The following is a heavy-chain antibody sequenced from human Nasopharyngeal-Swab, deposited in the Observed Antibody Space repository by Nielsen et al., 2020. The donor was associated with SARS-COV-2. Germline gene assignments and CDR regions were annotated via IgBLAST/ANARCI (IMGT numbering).Heavy chain of an antibody. D-gene: IGHD6-13*01. CDR3: ATQVTAAGT. J-gene: IGHJ3*01. V-gene: IGHV3-7*02. CDR1: GFTFSRYW. CDR2: IKQDGSEK. Sequence: GESLKISCAASGFTFSRYWMNWVRQAPGKGLEWVANIKQDGSEKPYVDSVRGRFTISRDNSKNTLYLQMNSLRAEDTAVYYCATQVTAAGTWGQGTMVTVSS.